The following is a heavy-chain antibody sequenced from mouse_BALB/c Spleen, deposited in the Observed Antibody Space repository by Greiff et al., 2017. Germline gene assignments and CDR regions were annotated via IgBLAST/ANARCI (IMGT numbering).Heavy chain of an antibody. CDR2: ISTYNGNT. D-gene: IGHD1-1*01. CDR1: GYTFTDYA. Sequence: VQLQESGPEVVRPGVSVKISCKGSGYTFTDYAMHWVKQSHAKSLEWIGVISTYNGNTNYNQKFKGKATMTVDKSSSTAYMELARLTSEDSAIYYCARSGHTVVAPYAMDYWGQGTSVTVSS. CDR3: ARSGHTVVAPYAMDY. V-gene: IGHV1-67*01. J-gene: IGHJ4*01.